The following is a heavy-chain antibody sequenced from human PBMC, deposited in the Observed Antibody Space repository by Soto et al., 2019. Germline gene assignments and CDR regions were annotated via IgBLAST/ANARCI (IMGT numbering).Heavy chain of an antibody. V-gene: IGHV5-51*01. Sequence: GESLKISCMGSGYTFTNYWIGWVRQMPGKGLEWMGIIYPGDSDTKYNPSFQGQATISADKSITTTYLQWSSLKASDTAIYYCAASIFYYGMDVWGQGTTVTVSS. CDR3: AASIFYYGMDV. CDR2: IYPGDSDT. CDR1: GYTFTNYW. J-gene: IGHJ6*02.